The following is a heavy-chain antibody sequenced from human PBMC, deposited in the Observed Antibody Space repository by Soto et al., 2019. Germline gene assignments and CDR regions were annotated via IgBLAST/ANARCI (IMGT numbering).Heavy chain of an antibody. CDR2: INTDGSYT. CDR1: GFTFRGYW. Sequence: EVQLVESGGGLVQPGGSLRLSCAASGFTFRGYWMHWVRQAPGKGLTWVSRINTDGSYTSSADSVKGRFSISRDNARNTLYLQMNSLRIEDTAVYYCTRALDDMIPTAYWGQGSLVTVSS. J-gene: IGHJ4*02. V-gene: IGHV3-74*01. D-gene: IGHD3-22*01. CDR3: TRALDDMIPTAY.